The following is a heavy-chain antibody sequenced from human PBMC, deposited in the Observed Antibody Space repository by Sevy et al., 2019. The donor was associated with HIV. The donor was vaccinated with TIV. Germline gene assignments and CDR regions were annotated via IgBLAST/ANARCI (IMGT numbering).Heavy chain of an antibody. J-gene: IGHJ6*02. CDR2: MSYNGNKK. CDR3: AREGVLMGGAIVSYGMDV. Sequence: GGSLRLSCAASGFSFSRSPMHWVRQAPGKGLEWVAVMSYNGNKKYNGDSVKGQFTISRDDSKNTLYLQMNSLRAGDTAVYYCAREGVLMGGAIVSYGMDVWGQGTTVTVSS. D-gene: IGHD3-16*02. CDR1: GFSFSRSP. V-gene: IGHV3-30*04.